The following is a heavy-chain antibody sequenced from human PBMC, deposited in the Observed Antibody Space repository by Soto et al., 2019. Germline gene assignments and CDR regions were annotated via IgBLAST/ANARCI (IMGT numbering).Heavy chain of an antibody. CDR2: VSRDGETT. Sequence: PGGSLRLSCAASGFPLSTYAMTWVRHAAGKGLEWVSTVSRDGETTYYADSVKGRFSISRDNSKNTLYLQMNSLRAEDTAIYYCAKDDGASGKDPFDYWGQGILVTLSS. D-gene: IGHD3-10*01. CDR1: GFPLSTYA. V-gene: IGHV3-23*01. J-gene: IGHJ4*02. CDR3: AKDDGASGKDPFDY.